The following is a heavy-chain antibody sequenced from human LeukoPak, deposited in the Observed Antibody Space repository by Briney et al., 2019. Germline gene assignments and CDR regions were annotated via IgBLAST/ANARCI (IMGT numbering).Heavy chain of an antibody. V-gene: IGHV3-30*02. J-gene: IGHJ4*02. CDR2: IRNVGNDK. CDR3: ARVAFVDTAMAPFDY. Sequence: GGSLRLSCAASGFTFDCCGMHWVRQAPGKGLEWVAFIRNVGNDKYYADSVKGRFTISRDNAKNSLYLQMNSLRAEDTAVYYCARVAFVDTAMAPFDYWGQGTLVTVSS. D-gene: IGHD5-18*01. CDR1: GFTFDCCG.